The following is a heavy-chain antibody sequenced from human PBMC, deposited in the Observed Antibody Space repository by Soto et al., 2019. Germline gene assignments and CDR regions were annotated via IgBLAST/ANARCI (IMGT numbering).Heavy chain of an antibody. V-gene: IGHV4-30-2*01. J-gene: IGHJ4*02. CDR3: ARDSEEYGIDFDY. D-gene: IGHD4-17*01. CDR1: GGSISSGGSS. Sequence: QLQLQESGSGLVKPSQTLSLTCAVSGGSISSGGSSWSWIRQPPGKGLEWMGYIYHSGSTYYNPSLKRRVTISVDRSKNQFSLKLSSVTAADTAVYYCARDSEEYGIDFDYWGQGNLVTVSS. CDR2: IYHSGST.